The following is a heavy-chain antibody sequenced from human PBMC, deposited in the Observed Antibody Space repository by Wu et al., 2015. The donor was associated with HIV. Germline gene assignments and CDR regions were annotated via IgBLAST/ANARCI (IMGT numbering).Heavy chain of an antibody. CDR2: IIPHGGGT. Sequence: QVQLVQSGAEMKNPGTSMKVSCKASGYIFNNYYLHWLRQAPGQGLEWMGWIIPHGGGTNYAQKFQGRVTMTRDTSISTAYMELSRLRSDDTAVYYCAREGSWFGDPWGQGTLVTVSS. J-gene: IGHJ5*02. V-gene: IGHV1-2*02. CDR1: GYIFNNYY. CDR3: AREGSWFGDP. D-gene: IGHD3-10*01.